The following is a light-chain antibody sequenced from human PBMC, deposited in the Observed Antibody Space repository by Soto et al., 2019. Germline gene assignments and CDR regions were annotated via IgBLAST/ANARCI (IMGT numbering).Light chain of an antibody. CDR3: QQSYIEPWGT. CDR2: KAS. V-gene: IGKV1-5*03. CDR1: QTISSW. J-gene: IGKJ1*01. Sequence: DIQMTQSPSTLSGSVGDRVTITCRASQTISSWLAWYQQKPGKAPKLLIYKASTLKSGVPSRFSGSGSGTDFTLAISSLQPEDFATYYCQQSYIEPWGTCGQGTKVDIK.